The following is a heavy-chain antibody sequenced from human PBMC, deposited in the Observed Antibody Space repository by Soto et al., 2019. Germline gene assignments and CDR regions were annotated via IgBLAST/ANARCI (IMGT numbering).Heavy chain of an antibody. CDR3: ARADNSYYYDSSDPWMAAFDI. CDR2: IIPILGIA. V-gene: IGHV1-69*02. CDR1: GGTFSSYT. D-gene: IGHD3-22*01. Sequence: QVQLVQSGAEVKKPGSSVKVSCKASGGTFSSYTISWVRQAPGQGLEWMGRIIPILGIANYAQKFQGRVTITADKSTSTAYMELSSLRSEDTAVYYCARADNSYYYDSSDPWMAAFDIWGQGTMVTVSS. J-gene: IGHJ3*02.